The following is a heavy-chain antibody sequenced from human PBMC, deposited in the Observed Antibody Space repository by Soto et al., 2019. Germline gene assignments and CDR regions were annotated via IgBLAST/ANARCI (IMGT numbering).Heavy chain of an antibody. CDR2: INHSGST. D-gene: IGHD6-19*01. CDR1: GGSFSGYY. Sequence: SETLSLTCAVYGGSFSGYYWSWIRQPPGKGLEWIGEINHSGSTNYNPSLKSRVTISVDTSKNQFSLKLSSVTAADTAVYYCARAQRRVERYSSGSIAYWGQGTWVTVS. J-gene: IGHJ4*02. V-gene: IGHV4-34*01. CDR3: ARAQRRVERYSSGSIAY.